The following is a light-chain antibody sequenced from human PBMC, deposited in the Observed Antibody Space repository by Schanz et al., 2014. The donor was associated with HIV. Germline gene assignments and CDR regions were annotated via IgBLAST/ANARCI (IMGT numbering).Light chain of an antibody. V-gene: IGKV1-39*01. CDR1: RTISDY. Sequence: DIQMTQSPPSLSASVGDRVTVTCRSSRTISDYLNWYQQKPGRAPKLLIYAASTLESGVPSRFSGSGSGTDFTLTINSLQPEDSATYYCQQSYSSPFTFGGGTKVEIK. CDR2: AAS. CDR3: QQSYSSPFT. J-gene: IGKJ4*01.